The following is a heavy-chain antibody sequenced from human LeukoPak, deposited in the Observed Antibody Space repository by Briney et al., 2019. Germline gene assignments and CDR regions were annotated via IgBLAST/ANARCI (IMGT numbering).Heavy chain of an antibody. CDR2: ISAYNGNT. J-gene: IGHJ5*02. D-gene: IGHD3-22*01. CDR1: GYTFTNYG. Sequence: ASVKVSCKASGYTFTNYGVTWVRQAPGQGLEWMGWISAYNGNTNYAQKLQGRVTMTTDTSTSTAYMELRSLRSDDTAVYYCARSDPLYYYDSSGYYYAEGTFDPWGQGTLVTVSS. V-gene: IGHV1-18*01. CDR3: ARSDPLYYYDSSGYYYAEGTFDP.